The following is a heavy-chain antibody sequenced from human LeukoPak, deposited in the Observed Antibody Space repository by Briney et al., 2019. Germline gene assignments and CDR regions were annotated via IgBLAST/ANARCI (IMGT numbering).Heavy chain of an antibody. D-gene: IGHD2-8*01. CDR3: ARVELLMVYALSGY. Sequence: ASVKVSCKASGYTFASYGISWVRQAPGQGLEWMGWISAYNGNTNYAQKLQGRVTMTTDTSTSTDYMELRSLRSDDTAVYYCARVELLMVYALSGYWGQGTLVTVSS. V-gene: IGHV1-18*01. J-gene: IGHJ4*02. CDR1: GYTFASYG. CDR2: ISAYNGNT.